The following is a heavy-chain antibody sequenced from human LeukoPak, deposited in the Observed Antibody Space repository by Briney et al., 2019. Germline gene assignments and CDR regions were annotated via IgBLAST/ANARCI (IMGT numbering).Heavy chain of an antibody. CDR1: GGSISSGSNY. CDR2: IYTSGST. V-gene: IGHV4-61*02. J-gene: IGHJ4*02. Sequence: SQTLSLTCTVSGGSISSGSNYWSWIRQPAGKGLEWIGRIYTSGSTNYNPSLKSRVTISVDTSKNQFSLKLSSVTAADTAVYYCAREIRGYSGYGGLVDYWGQGTLVTVSS. CDR3: AREIRGYSGYGGLVDY. D-gene: IGHD5-12*01.